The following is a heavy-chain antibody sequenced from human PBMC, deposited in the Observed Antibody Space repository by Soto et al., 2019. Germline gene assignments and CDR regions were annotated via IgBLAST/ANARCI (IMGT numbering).Heavy chain of an antibody. J-gene: IGHJ5*01. CDR1: GGSISSDY. D-gene: IGHD3-10*02. CDR2: IYYSGSI. CDR3: ARSVFP. V-gene: IGHV4-59*08. Sequence: PSETLSLTCTVSGGSISSDYWSWIRQPPGKGLEWIGYIYYSGSINYNPSLKSRVTISVDTSNNQFSLKLTSVTAADTSVYYCARSVFPWGQGTLVTVSS.